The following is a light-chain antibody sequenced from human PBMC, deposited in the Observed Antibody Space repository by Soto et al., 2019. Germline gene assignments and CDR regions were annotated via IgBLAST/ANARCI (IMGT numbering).Light chain of an antibody. J-gene: IGKJ2*01. CDR3: QQCYSTLGT. CDR1: HSISSY. CDR2: AAS. V-gene: IGKV1-39*01. Sequence: IQLTQSPSSLSASIGDRVTITCRASHSISSYLSWYQQKPGKAPKLLIYAASSLQSGVPSRFSGSGSGTDFTLTINNLQPEDFATYYCQQCYSTLGTFGLGTK.